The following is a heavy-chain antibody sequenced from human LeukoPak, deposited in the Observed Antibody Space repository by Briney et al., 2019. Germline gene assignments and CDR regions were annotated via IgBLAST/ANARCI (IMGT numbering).Heavy chain of an antibody. CDR2: ISISGGST. J-gene: IGHJ4*02. CDR3: AKGGYCSSTSCYGYFDS. CDR1: GFTFSSIA. D-gene: IGHD2-2*01. Sequence: GGSLRLSCAASGFTFSSIAMSWFPQAPGKGLEWVAAISISGGSTYYADSVKGRFTISRDNSENTLYLQMNSLRAEDTAVYYCAKGGYCSSTSCYGYFDSWGQGTLVTVSS. V-gene: IGHV3-23*01.